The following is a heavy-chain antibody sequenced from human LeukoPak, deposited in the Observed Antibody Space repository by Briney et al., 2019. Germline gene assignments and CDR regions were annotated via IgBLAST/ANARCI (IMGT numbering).Heavy chain of an antibody. V-gene: IGHV3-30*18. CDR3: AKAKGNYGDYGEDSYYYYGMDV. J-gene: IGHJ6*02. D-gene: IGHD4-17*01. Sequence: PGGSLRLSCAASGFTFSNYGMHWVRQAPGKGLEWVAVISYNGSNKYYADSVKGRFTISRDNSKNMLYLQMNSLRAEDTAVYYCAKAKGNYGDYGEDSYYYYGMDVWGQGTTVTVSS. CDR1: GFTFSNYG. CDR2: ISYNGSNK.